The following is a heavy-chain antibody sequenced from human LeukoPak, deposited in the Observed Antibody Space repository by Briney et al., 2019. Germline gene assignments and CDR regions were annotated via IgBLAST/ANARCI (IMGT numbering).Heavy chain of an antibody. J-gene: IGHJ6*03. CDR2: ISGSGGST. Sequence: GGSLRLSCAASGFTFSSYAMSWVRQAPGKGLEWVSAISGSGGSTYYADSVKGRFTISRDNSKNTLYLQMNSLRAEDTAVYYCGKVERGITMVRGVISSDYYYMDVWGKGTTVTVSS. CDR3: GKVERGITMVRGVISSDYYYMDV. D-gene: IGHD3-10*01. V-gene: IGHV3-23*01. CDR1: GFTFSSYA.